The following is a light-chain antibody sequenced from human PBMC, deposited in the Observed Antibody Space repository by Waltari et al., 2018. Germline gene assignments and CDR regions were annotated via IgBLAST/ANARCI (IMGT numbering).Light chain of an antibody. CDR3: QQYGSSPPYT. Sequence: EIVLTQSPGTLSLSPGERATLSCRASQSVSSSYLAGYQQKPGQAPRLLIYGASRRATGIPDRFSGSGSGTDFTLTISRLEPEDFAVYYCQQYGSSPPYTFGQGTKLEIK. J-gene: IGKJ2*01. CDR1: QSVSSSY. CDR2: GAS. V-gene: IGKV3-20*01.